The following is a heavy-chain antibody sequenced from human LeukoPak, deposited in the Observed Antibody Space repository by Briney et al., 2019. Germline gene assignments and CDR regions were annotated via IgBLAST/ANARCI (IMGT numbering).Heavy chain of an antibody. Sequence: ASVKVSCKASGYTFTGYSIHWVRQAPGLGLEWMGWINPNSGGTNYAQKSQGRVTMTRDTSISTAYMDLNRLRSDDTAVYYCARVAMVYGLLSQYTGLDVWGQGTTVTVSS. CDR3: ARVAMVYGLLSQYTGLDV. D-gene: IGHD3-10*01. CDR2: INPNSGGT. J-gene: IGHJ6*02. V-gene: IGHV1-2*02. CDR1: GYTFTGYS.